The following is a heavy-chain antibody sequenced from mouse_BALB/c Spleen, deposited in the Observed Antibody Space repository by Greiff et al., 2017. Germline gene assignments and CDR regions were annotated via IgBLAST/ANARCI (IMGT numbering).Heavy chain of an antibody. CDR1: GYTFTSYW. D-gene: IGHD1-1*01. J-gene: IGHJ4*01. Sequence: VQLQQSGAELAKPGASVKMSCKASGYTFTSYWMHWVKQRPGQGLEWIGYINPSTGYTEYNQKFKDKATLTADKSSSTAYMQLSSLTSEDSAVYYCARSLITTVVQAMDYWGQGTSVTVSS. CDR3: ARSLITTVVQAMDY. CDR2: INPSTGYT. V-gene: IGHV1-7*01.